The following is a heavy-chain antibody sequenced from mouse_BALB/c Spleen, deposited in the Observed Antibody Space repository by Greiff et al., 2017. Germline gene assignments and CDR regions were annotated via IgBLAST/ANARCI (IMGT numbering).Heavy chain of an antibody. CDR1: GFTFSSYA. J-gene: IGHJ2*01. CDR2: ISSGGSYT. D-gene: IGHD1-1*01. V-gene: IGHV5-9-3*01. Sequence: EVQVVESGGGLVKPGGSLKLSCAASGFTFSSYAMSWVRQTPEKRLEWVATISSGGSYTYYPDSVKGRFTISRDNAKNTLYLQMSSLRSEDTAMYYCARQALRGFDYWGQGTTLTVSS. CDR3: ARQALRGFDY.